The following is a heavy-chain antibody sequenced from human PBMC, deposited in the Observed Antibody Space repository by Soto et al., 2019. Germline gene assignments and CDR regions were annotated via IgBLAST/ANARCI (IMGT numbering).Heavy chain of an antibody. J-gene: IGHJ6*01. CDR1: GGSISSGGYY. CDR2: IYYSGST. Sequence: SETLSLTCTVSGGSISSGGYYWSWIRQHPGKGLEWIGYIYYSGSTNYNPSLKSRVTISVDTSKNQFSLKLSSVTAADTAVYYCVRETLFITMDVWGRGTTVTVSS. V-gene: IGHV4-61*08. CDR3: VRETLFITMDV. D-gene: IGHD3-22*01.